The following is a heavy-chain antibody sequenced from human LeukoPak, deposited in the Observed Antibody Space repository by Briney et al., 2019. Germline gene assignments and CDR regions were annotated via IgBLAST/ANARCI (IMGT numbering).Heavy chain of an antibody. V-gene: IGHV6-1*01. CDR2: TYYRSKWYN. D-gene: IGHD6-19*01. CDR1: GDSVSSNSNS. CDR3: ARDNGWDRGLDS. Sequence: SQTLSLTCVISGDSVSSNSNSWNWIGQSPSRGLEWLGRTYYRSKWYNDYAVSVKSRITIDPDTSKNQFSLQLTSVTPEDTAIYYCARDNGWDRGLDSWGQGTLVTVSS. J-gene: IGHJ4*02.